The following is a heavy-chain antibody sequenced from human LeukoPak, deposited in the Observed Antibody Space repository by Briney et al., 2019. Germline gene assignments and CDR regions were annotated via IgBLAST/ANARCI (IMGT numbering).Heavy chain of an antibody. CDR3: ARDRGSTGMDYVYGMDV. CDR1: GYTFTSYG. V-gene: IGHV1-18*01. Sequence: GASVKVSCKGSGYTFTSYGINWVRQAPGQGLEWMGRISGYNGNTNYEQKFQGRVTMTTDTSTSTAYMELRSLRSDDTAVYYCARDRGSTGMDYVYGMDVWGQGTTVTVSS. J-gene: IGHJ6*02. D-gene: IGHD1-1*01. CDR2: ISGYNGNT.